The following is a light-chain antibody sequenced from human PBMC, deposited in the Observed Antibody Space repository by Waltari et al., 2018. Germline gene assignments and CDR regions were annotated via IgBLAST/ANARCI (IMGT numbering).Light chain of an antibody. J-gene: IGLJ3*02. CDR1: SGHSSYV. CDR2: VNSDGSH. V-gene: IGLV4-69*01. Sequence: QLVLTQPPSASASLGASVKLTCTLSSGHSSYVIAWHQHQPGKGPRYLMKVNSDGSHFKGDWIPDRFSGSSSGAERYLTISSLQSEDEADYYCQTWGTGILSWVFGGGTKLTVL. CDR3: QTWGTGILSWV.